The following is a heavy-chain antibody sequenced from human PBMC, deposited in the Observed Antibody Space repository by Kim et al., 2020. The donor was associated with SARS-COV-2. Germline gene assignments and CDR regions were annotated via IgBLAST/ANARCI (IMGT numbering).Heavy chain of an antibody. CDR1: GFTFSDYY. D-gene: IGHD3-10*01. J-gene: IGHJ3*02. CDR3: ARNIINYYGSGSYYNGNAFDI. Sequence: GGSLRLSCAASGFTFSDYYMSWIRQAPGKGLEWVSYISSSSSYTNYADSVKGRFTISRDNAKNSLYLQMNSLRAEDTAVYYCARNIINYYGSGSYYNGNAFDIWGQGTMVTVSS. V-gene: IGHV3-11*06. CDR2: ISSSSSYT.